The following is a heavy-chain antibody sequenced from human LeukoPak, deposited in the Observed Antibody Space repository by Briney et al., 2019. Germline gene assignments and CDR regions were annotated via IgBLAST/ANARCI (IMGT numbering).Heavy chain of an antibody. J-gene: IGHJ5*02. D-gene: IGHD6-13*01. CDR1: GGTFSSYA. CDR2: IIPILGIA. V-gene: IGHV1-69*04. CDR3: ASHGIAAAVWVWFDP. Sequence: GASVKVSCKASGGTFSSYAISWVRQAPGQGLEWMGRIIPILGIANYAQKFQGRVTITADKSTSTAYMELSSLRSEDTAVYYCASHGIAAAVWVWFDPWGQGTLVTVSP.